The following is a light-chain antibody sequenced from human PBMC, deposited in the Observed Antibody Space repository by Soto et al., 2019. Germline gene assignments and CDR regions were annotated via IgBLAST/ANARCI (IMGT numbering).Light chain of an antibody. CDR1: QAVSNK. J-gene: IGKJ5*01. CDR2: DTP. Sequence: EIVLTQSPATPSSSPGERASLYCRASQAVSNKFAWYQHKPGQAPRPLIYDTPNRATGIPARFSGSGSGTDFTLTISRLEAEDFAVYYCQQYGSSPTFGKGTGLEIK. V-gene: IGKV3D-11*03. CDR3: QQYGSSPT.